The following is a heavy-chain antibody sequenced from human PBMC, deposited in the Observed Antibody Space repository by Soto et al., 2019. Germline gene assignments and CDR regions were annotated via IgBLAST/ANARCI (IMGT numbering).Heavy chain of an antibody. Sequence: EVQLVESGGGLVKPGESLRISCAASGFTLSNAWMSWVRQAPGKGLEWVGRIGSNTDGGTTDYAEPVKGRFVVSRDDSNNTLYLQMDSQQTEDSGVYFCTTRIAGGHGTRVTVS. D-gene: IGHD2-15*01. CDR1: GFTLSNAW. CDR2: IGSNTDGGTT. CDR3: TTRIA. V-gene: IGHV3-15*04. J-gene: IGHJ4*01.